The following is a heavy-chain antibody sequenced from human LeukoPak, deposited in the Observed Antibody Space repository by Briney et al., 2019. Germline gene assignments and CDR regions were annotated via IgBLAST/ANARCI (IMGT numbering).Heavy chain of an antibody. CDR2: IWYDGSNK. D-gene: IGHD6-19*01. CDR1: GFTFSSYG. V-gene: IGHV3-33*01. J-gene: IGHJ4*02. CDR3: ARGLIAVAGNRVPFDY. Sequence: QPGGSLRLSCAASGFTFSSYGMHWVRQALGKGLEWVAVIWYDGSNKYYADSVKGRFTISRDNSKNTLYLQMNSLRAEDTAVYYCARGLIAVAGNRVPFDYWGQGTLVTVSS.